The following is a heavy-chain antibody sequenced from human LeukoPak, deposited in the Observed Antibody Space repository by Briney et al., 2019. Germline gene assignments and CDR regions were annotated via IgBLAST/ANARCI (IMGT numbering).Heavy chain of an antibody. CDR1: GFTFSSYA. CDR2: ISSSSSYI. CDR3: ARDQIAAASVYYFDY. V-gene: IGHV3-21*01. J-gene: IGHJ4*02. D-gene: IGHD6-13*01. Sequence: TGGSLRLSCAASGFTFSSYAMSWVRQAPGKGLEWVSSISSSSSYIYYADSVKGRFTISRDNAKNSLYLQMNSLRAEDTAVYYCARDQIAAASVYYFDYWGQGTLVTVSS.